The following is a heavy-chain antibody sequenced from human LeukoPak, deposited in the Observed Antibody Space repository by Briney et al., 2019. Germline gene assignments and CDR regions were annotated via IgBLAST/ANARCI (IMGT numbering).Heavy chain of an antibody. D-gene: IGHD5-18*01. CDR2: IYYSGST. V-gene: IGHV4-30-4*01. J-gene: IGHJ4*02. Sequence: PSQTLSLTCTVSGGSISSGDYSWSWIRQPPGKGLEWIGYIYYSGSTNYNPSLKSRVTISVDTSKNQFSLKLSSVTAADTAVYYCARGRYSYGVDYWGQGTLVTVSS. CDR3: ARGRYSYGVDY. CDR1: GGSISSGDYS.